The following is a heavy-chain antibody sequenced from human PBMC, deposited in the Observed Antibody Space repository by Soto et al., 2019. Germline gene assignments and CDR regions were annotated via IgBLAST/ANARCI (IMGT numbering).Heavy chain of an antibody. Sequence: SETLSLTCTVSGGSISSYYWSWIRQPPGKGLEWIGYIYYSGSTNYNPSLKSRVTISVDTSKNQFSLKLSSVTAADTAVYYCAREGINCISTSCPHYYYYGMDVWGQGTTVTVS. CDR3: AREGINCISTSCPHYYYYGMDV. J-gene: IGHJ6*02. CDR2: IYYSGST. D-gene: IGHD2-2*01. CDR1: GGSISSYY. V-gene: IGHV4-59*01.